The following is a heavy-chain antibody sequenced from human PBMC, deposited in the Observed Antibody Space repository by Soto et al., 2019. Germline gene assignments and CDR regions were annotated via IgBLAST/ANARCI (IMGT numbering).Heavy chain of an antibody. CDR3: VQSRCGGDCLQSYSSHSYYGLDV. J-gene: IGHJ6*02. D-gene: IGHD2-21*02. CDR2: IYWDDDK. Sequence: QITLKESGPTLVKPTQTLTLTCTFSGLSLSTTGVGVGWIRQPPGKALEWLALIYWDDDKRYSPSLKSRLTITKDTSKTHVVLTMTNMDPVDTVTSYCVQSRCGGDCLQSYSSHSYYGLDVWGQGTTVTVSS. CDR1: GLSLSTTGVG. V-gene: IGHV2-5*02.